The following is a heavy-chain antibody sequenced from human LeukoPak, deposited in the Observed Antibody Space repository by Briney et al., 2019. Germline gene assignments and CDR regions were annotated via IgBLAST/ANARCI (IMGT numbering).Heavy chain of an antibody. CDR2: INPNSGGT. J-gene: IGHJ4*02. V-gene: IGHV1-2*02. CDR1: GYTFTGYY. CDR3: AGYYDFWSGYYSFDY. Sequence: ASVKVSFKASGYTFTGYYMHWVRQAPGQGLEWMGWINPNSGGTNYAQKFQGRVTMTRDTSISTAYMELSRLRSDDTAVYYCAGYYDFWSGYYSFDYWGQGTLVTVSS. D-gene: IGHD3-3*01.